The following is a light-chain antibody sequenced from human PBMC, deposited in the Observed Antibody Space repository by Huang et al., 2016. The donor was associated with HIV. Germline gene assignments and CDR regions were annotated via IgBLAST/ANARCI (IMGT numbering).Light chain of an antibody. CDR3: QQYGILPRT. J-gene: IGKJ2*01. CDR2: DAF. CDR1: QDISNY. Sequence: DIQMTQSPSSLSASVGDRVTITCQASQDISNYLNWYQQKPGKAPKLLIYDAFNLETGVPSRCSGSGSETDFTFTISSLEPEDIATYYCQQYGILPRTFGQGTKLEIK. V-gene: IGKV1-33*01.